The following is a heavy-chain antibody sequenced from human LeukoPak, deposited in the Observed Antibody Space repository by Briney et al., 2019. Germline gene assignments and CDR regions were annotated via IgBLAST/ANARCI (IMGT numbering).Heavy chain of an antibody. CDR2: INHSGST. J-gene: IGHJ4*02. CDR1: GGSFSGYY. Sequence: SETLSLTCAVYGGSFSGYYWSWIRQPPGKGLEWIGEINHSGSTNYNPSLKSRVTISVDTSKNQFSLKLSSVTAADTAVYYCARSVCSGGSCYLFDYWGQGTLVTVSP. V-gene: IGHV4-34*01. D-gene: IGHD2-15*01. CDR3: ARSVCSGGSCYLFDY.